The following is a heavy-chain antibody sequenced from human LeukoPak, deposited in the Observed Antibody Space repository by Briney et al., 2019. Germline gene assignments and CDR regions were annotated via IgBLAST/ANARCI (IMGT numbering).Heavy chain of an antibody. V-gene: IGHV3-74*01. D-gene: IGHD3-10*01. CDR3: ASPRLGFYYMDV. J-gene: IGHJ6*03. CDR1: GLTFSSYW. Sequence: PGGSLRLSCAASGLTFSSYWMHWVRQAPGEGLVWVSRINTDGSSTSYADSVKGRFTISRDNAKNTLYLQMNSLRAEDTAVFYCASPRLGFYYMDVWGKGTTVTVSS. CDR2: INTDGSST.